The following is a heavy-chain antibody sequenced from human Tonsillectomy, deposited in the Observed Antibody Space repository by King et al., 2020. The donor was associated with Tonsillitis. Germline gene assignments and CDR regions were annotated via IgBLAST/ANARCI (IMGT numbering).Heavy chain of an antibody. CDR1: GFTFNNYG. V-gene: IGHV3-33*08. D-gene: IGHD6-19*01. J-gene: IGHJ4*02. CDR3: AREAGRPFDY. Sequence: VQLVESGGGVVQPGRSLRLSCAASGFTFNNYGMHWVRQAPGKGLEWVAVIWYYGSNKYYADSVKGRFTISRDNSKNTLYLQMNSLGTEDTAVYYCAREAGRPFDYWGQGTLVTVSS. CDR2: IWYYGSNK.